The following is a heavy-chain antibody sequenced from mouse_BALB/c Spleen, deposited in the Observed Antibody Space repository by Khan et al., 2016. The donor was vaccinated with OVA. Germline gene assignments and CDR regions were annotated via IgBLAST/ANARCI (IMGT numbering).Heavy chain of an antibody. D-gene: IGHD1-2*01. CDR3: ARTARIKY. CDR1: GYSINSGYG. J-gene: IGHJ2*01. CDR2: ISYSGST. Sequence: EVQLQESGPGLVKPSQSLSLTCTVTGYSINSGYGWNWIRQFPGNKLEWMGYISYSGSTNYNPSLKSRISITRDTSKNQFFLQLNSVTTDDTATYYCARTARIKYWGQGTTLTVSS. V-gene: IGHV3-2*02.